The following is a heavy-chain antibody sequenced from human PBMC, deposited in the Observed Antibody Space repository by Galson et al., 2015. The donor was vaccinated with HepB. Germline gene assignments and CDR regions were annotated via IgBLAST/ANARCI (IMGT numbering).Heavy chain of an antibody. Sequence: LSLTCAVSGVSISGGQYYWGWIRQSPTKGLEWIGSIYYGGRTYFSPSFQSRVAMSVDTSKNQLSLALSSVTAADTAVYYCARPLVLNGRFTPGVGPFHIWGHGTMVTVSA. CDR2: IYYGGRT. CDR3: ARPLVLNGRFTPGVGPFHI. V-gene: IGHV4-39*01. D-gene: IGHD2-8*01. CDR1: GVSISGGQYY. J-gene: IGHJ3*02.